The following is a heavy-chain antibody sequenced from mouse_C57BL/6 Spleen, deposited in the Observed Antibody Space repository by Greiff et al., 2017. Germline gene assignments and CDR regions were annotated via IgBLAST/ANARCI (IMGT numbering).Heavy chain of an antibody. J-gene: IGHJ4*01. D-gene: IGHD2-5*01. CDR1: GFSLTSYA. Sequence: VQLQQSGPGLVAPSQSLSITCTVSGFSLTSYAISWVRQPPGKGLEWLGVIWTGGGTNYNSALKARLSISKDNSKSQVFLKMNSLQTDDTARYYCARPYSNYDYAMDYWGQGTSVTVSS. CDR3: ARPYSNYDYAMDY. V-gene: IGHV2-9-1*01. CDR2: IWTGGGT.